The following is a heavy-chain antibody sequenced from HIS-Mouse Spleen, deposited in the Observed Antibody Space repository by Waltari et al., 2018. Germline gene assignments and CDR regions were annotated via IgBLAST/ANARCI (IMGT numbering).Heavy chain of an antibody. J-gene: IGHJ2*01. Sequence: QLQLQESGPGLVKPSETLSLTCTVSGGSISISSYYWGWIRQPPGKGLEWIGSIYYSGSTYYNPSLKSRVTISVDTSKNQFSLKLSSVTAADTAVYYCAREIPYSSSWYDWYFDLWGRDTLVTVSS. CDR2: IYYSGST. V-gene: IGHV4-39*07. D-gene: IGHD6-13*01. CDR3: AREIPYSSSWYDWYFDL. CDR1: GGSISISSYY.